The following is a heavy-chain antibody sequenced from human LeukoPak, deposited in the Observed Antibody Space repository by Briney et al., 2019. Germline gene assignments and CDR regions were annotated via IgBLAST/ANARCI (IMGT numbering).Heavy chain of an antibody. CDR1: GDSVSSNSAV. CDR3: ARLGLGGAFDI. CDR2: TYYRSKLYN. J-gene: IGHJ3*02. D-gene: IGHD2-15*01. V-gene: IGHV6-1*01. Sequence: SQTLSLTCAISGDSVSSNSAVWNWIRQSPSRGLEWLGRTYYRSKLYNDYAVSVKSRITIKPDTSKNQFSLQLNSATPEDTAVYNCARLGLGGAFDIWGQGTMVTVSS.